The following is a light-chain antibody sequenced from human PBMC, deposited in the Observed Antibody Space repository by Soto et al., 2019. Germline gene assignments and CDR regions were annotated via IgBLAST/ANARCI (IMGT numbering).Light chain of an antibody. CDR3: QQYGSSPWT. CDR2: GAS. J-gene: IGKJ1*01. Sequence: EIVLTQSPGTLFLSPGERATLSCRASQSVSSSYLAWYQQKPGQAPRLLIYGASSRATGIPDRFSGSGSGTDFTLTISRLEPEDFAVYYCQQYGSSPWTFGLGTKVDIK. V-gene: IGKV3-20*01. CDR1: QSVSSSY.